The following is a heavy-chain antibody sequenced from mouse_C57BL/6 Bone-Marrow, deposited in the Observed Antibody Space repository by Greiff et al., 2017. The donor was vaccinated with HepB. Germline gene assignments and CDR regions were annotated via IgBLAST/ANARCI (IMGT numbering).Heavy chain of an antibody. D-gene: IGHD2-5*01. J-gene: IGHJ3*01. CDR1: GFNIKDYY. CDR2: IDPEDGET. V-gene: IGHV14-2*01. CDR3: ARGGTYYSNPAWFAY. Sequence: EVMLVESGAELVKPGASVKLSCTASGFNIKDYYMHWVKQRTEQGLEWIGRIDPEDGETKYAPKFQGKATITADTSSNTAFLQLSSLTSEDTAVYYGARGGTYYSNPAWFAYWGQGTLVTVSA.